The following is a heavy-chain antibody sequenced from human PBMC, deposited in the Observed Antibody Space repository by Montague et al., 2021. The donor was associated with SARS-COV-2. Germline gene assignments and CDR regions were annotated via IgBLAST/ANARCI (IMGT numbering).Heavy chain of an antibody. D-gene: IGHD5-12*01. Sequence: RLSLSASGFTFNSYSMNWVRQAPGKGLEWVSSISSSSTSIYYADSVKGRFTISRDNAKNSLYLQMNSLRAEDTAVYYCYSGYDFGYWGQGTLVTVSS. CDR2: ISSSSTSI. V-gene: IGHV3-21*01. J-gene: IGHJ4*02. CDR1: GFTFNSYS. CDR3: YSGYDFGY.